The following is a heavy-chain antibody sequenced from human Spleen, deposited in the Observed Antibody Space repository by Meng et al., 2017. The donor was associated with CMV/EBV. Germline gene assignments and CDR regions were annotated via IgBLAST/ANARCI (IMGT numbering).Heavy chain of an antibody. Sequence: GGSLRLSCAASGFTFSSYGMHWVRQAPGKGLEWMSFIRSDGSNKYYADSVKGRFTISRDNSNNTLSLHMNSLRDEDTALYYCAKDVRGSVYEDYGMDVWGQGTSVTVSS. J-gene: IGHJ6*02. V-gene: IGHV3-30*02. D-gene: IGHD5/OR15-5a*01. CDR1: GFTFSSYG. CDR3: AKDVRGSVYEDYGMDV. CDR2: IRSDGSNK.